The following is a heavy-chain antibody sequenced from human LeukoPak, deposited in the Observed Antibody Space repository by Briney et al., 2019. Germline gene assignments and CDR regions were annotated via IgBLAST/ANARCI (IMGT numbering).Heavy chain of an antibody. CDR2: ISYDGSNK. D-gene: IGHD3-22*01. J-gene: IGHJ4*02. Sequence: GGSLRLSCAASGFTFSSYGMHWVRQAPGKGLEWVAVISYDGSNKYYADSVKGRFTIPRDNSKNTLYLQMNSLRAEDTAVYYCAKEYDYYDSSGYYYPYFDYWGQGTLVTVSS. CDR3: AKEYDYYDSSGYYYPYFDY. V-gene: IGHV3-30*18. CDR1: GFTFSSYG.